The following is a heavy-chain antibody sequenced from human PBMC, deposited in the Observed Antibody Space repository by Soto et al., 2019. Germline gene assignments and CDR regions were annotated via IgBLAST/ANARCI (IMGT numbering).Heavy chain of an antibody. V-gene: IGHV2-26*04. D-gene: IGHD6-13*01. CDR2: IFSNDEK. Sequence: QVTVKESGPVLVKPTETLTLTCTVSGFSLSNAGLGVSWIRQPPGKALEWLAHIFSNDEKSYSTSLKSRLTISKYTSKSQVLLTMTNMDPVDTATYYCASTYSTSWYWFDPWGQGTLVTVSS. CDR3: ASTYSTSWYWFDP. J-gene: IGHJ5*02. CDR1: GFSLSNAGLG.